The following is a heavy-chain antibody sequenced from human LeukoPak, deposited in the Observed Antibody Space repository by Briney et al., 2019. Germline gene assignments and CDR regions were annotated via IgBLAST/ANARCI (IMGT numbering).Heavy chain of an antibody. Sequence: SETLSLTCTVSGGSISSYYWSWILQPPGKGLEWIGYIYYSGSTNYNPSLKSRVTISVDTSKNQFSLKLSSVTAADTAVYYCARARGYSGYDGAFDIWGQGTMVTVSS. J-gene: IGHJ3*02. V-gene: IGHV4-59*01. CDR3: ARARGYSGYDGAFDI. CDR2: IYYSGST. CDR1: GGSISSYY. D-gene: IGHD5-12*01.